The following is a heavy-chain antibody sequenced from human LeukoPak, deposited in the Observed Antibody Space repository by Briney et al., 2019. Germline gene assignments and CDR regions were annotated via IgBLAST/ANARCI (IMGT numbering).Heavy chain of an antibody. CDR2: IYTIGST. Sequence: SETLSLTCTVSGGSISSGSYYWSWIRQPPGKGLEWIGLIYTIGSTNYNPSLKNRITLSIDKSNNHFSLRLSSLSAADTAVYYCARGISGYFGTSGYYYDYWGQGTLVTVSS. D-gene: IGHD3-22*01. CDR1: GGSISSGSYY. CDR3: ARGISGYFGTSGYYYDY. J-gene: IGHJ4*02. V-gene: IGHV4-61*02.